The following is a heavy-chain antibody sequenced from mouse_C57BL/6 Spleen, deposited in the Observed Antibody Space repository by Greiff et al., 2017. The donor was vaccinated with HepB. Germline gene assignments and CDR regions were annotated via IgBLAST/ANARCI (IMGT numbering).Heavy chain of an antibody. CDR2: IYPGSGST. V-gene: IGHV1-55*01. J-gene: IGHJ1*03. Sequence: QVQLQQPGAELVKPGASVKMSCKASGYTFTSYWITWVKQRPGQGLEWIGDIYPGSGSTNYNEKFKSKATLTVDTSSSTAYMQLSSLTSEDSAVYYCANYAASSSPFDIDVWGTGTPVTVSS. CDR3: ANYAASSSPFDIDV. CDR1: GYTFTSYW. D-gene: IGHD1-1*01.